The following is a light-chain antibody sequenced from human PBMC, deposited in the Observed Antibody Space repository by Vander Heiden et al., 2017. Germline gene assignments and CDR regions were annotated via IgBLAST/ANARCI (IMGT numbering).Light chain of an antibody. J-gene: IGLJ2*01. Sequence: QSVLTQPPSVSATPRQKVTISCSGRTSNIGSNFVSWYQQLPGMAPKLRIYENDKRPSGIPDRFSGSRSATSATLGITGLQTGDEATYFCATWDDTLNAEVFGGGTTVTVL. V-gene: IGLV1-51*02. CDR1: TSNIGSNF. CDR3: ATWDDTLNAEV. CDR2: END.